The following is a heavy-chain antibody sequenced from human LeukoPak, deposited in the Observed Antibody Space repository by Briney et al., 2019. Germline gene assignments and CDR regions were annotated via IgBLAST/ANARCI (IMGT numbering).Heavy chain of an antibody. CDR2: ISSSGSTI. J-gene: IGHJ5*02. Sequence: GGSLRLSCTASGFTFSDYYMSWIRQAPGKGLEWVSYISSSGSTIYYADSVKGRFTISRDNAKNSLYLQMNSLRAEDTAVYYCAAVPRERSGGRENWFDPWGQGTLVTVSS. CDR3: AAVPRERSGGRENWFDP. D-gene: IGHD2-15*01. CDR1: GFTFSDYY. V-gene: IGHV3-11*04.